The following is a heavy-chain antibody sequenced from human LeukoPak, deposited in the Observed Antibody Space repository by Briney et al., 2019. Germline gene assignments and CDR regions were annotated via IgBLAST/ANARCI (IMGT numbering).Heavy chain of an antibody. V-gene: IGHV3-30*02. J-gene: IGHJ2*01. CDR1: GFTFSSYG. D-gene: IGHD3-22*01. CDR3: ARGDSSGYYGWYFDL. CDR2: IRYDGSNK. Sequence: GGSLRLSCAASGFTFSSYGMHWVRQAPGKGLEWVAFIRYDGSNKYYADSVKGRFTISRDNSKNTLYLQMNSLRAEDTAVYYCARGDSSGYYGWYFDLWGRGTLVTVSS.